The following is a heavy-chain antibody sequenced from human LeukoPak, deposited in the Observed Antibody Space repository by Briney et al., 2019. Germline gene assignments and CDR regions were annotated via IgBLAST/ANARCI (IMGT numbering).Heavy chain of an antibody. D-gene: IGHD3-10*01. CDR3: AEDDGSGSYSDN. CDR2: FYVGGAT. V-gene: IGHV3-53*01. J-gene: IGHJ4*02. Sequence: GGSLRLSCAVSGFSVTNNYMSWVRQAPGKGLEWVSVFYVGGATYYADSVKGRFTISRDNSKNTLFLQMSSLRADDTAVYYCAEDDGSGSYSDNWGQGALVTVSS. CDR1: GFSVTNNY.